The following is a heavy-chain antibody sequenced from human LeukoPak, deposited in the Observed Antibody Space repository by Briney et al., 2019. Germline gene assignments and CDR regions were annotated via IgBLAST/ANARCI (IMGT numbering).Heavy chain of an antibody. J-gene: IGHJ4*02. D-gene: IGHD5-24*01. Sequence: SETLSLTCTVSGGSISSYYWSWIRQPPGKGLEWIGYIYTSGSTNYNPSLKSRVTISVDTSKNQFSLKLSSVTAADTAVYYCAREVEMATIDYWGQGTLVTVSS. CDR1: GGSISSYY. CDR2: IYTSGST. V-gene: IGHV4-4*09. CDR3: AREVEMATIDY.